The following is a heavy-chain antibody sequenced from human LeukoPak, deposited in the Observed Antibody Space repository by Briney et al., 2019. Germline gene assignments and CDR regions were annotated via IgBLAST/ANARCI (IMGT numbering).Heavy chain of an antibody. V-gene: IGHV1-3*01. Sequence: ASVKVSCKASGYTFTSYAMHWVRQAPGQRLEWMGWINAGNGNTKYSQKFQGRVTITRDTSASTAYMELSSLRSEDMAVYYCARAPQGSLEWLLFDYWGQGTLVTVSS. D-gene: IGHD3-3*01. CDR2: INAGNGNT. CDR1: GYTFTSYA. J-gene: IGHJ4*02. CDR3: ARAPQGSLEWLLFDY.